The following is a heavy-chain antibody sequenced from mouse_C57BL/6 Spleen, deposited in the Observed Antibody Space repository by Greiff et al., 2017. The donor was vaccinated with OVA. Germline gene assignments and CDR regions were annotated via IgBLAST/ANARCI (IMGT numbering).Heavy chain of an antibody. D-gene: IGHD2-5*01. V-gene: IGHV5-17*01. CDR2: ISSGSSTI. J-gene: IGHJ4*01. Sequence: EVKLMESGGGLVKPGGSLKLSCAASGFTFSDYGMHWVRQAPEKGLEWVAYISSGSSTIYYADTVKGRFTISRDNAKNTLFLQMTSLRSEDTAMYYCASYYSNYPYYAMDYWGQGTSVTVSS. CDR1: GFTFSDYG. CDR3: ASYYSNYPYYAMDY.